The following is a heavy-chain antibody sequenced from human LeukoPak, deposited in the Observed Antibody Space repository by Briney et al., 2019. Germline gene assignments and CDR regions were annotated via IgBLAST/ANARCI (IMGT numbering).Heavy chain of an antibody. J-gene: IGHJ3*02. CDR1: GFTFSSYW. Sequence: GGSLRLSCAASGFTFSSYWMHWVRQAPGKGLVWVSRINSDGSSTSYADSVKGRFTISRDNAKNTLYLQMNSLRAEDTAVYYCAIPQKGELLWFGESHDAFDIWGQGTMVTVSS. CDR2: INSDGSST. D-gene: IGHD3-10*01. V-gene: IGHV3-74*01. CDR3: AIPQKGELLWFGESHDAFDI.